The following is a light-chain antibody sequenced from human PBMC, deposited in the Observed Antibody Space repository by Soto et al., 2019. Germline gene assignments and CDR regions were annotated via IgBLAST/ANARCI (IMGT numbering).Light chain of an antibody. Sequence: EIVLTQSPATLSLSPGQRATLSCRASQSVKTFLVWYQHRPGQAPRVLIYDASHRASGIPARFSGSGSGTDFTLPISNLEPEDAALNYCQQRSNWPPITFGQGTRLEI. V-gene: IGKV3-11*01. CDR1: QSVKTF. CDR2: DAS. J-gene: IGKJ5*01. CDR3: QQRSNWPPIT.